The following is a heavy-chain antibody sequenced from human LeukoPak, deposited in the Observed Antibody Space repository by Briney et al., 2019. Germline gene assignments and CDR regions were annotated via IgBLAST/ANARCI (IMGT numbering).Heavy chain of an antibody. CDR2: IYYLGST. Sequence: SETLSLTCTVSGGSISSYYWSWIRQPPGKGLEWVGHIYYLGSTNYNPSLKSRVTISIDTSKNYFSLKLNSVIAADTAVYYCARDRPGGYWYFHFWGRGTLVTVSS. J-gene: IGHJ2*01. V-gene: IGHV4-59*01. D-gene: IGHD3-10*01. CDR1: GGSISSYY. CDR3: ARDRPGGYWYFHF.